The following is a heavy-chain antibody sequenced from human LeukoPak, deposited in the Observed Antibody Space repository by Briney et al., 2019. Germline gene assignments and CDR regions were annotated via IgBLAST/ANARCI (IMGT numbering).Heavy chain of an antibody. Sequence: GGSLRLSCAASGFTFSDYYVSWIRQAPGKGLEWVSYISSSTSYTNYADSVKGRFTISRDNAKNSLYLQMNSLRAEDTAVYYCATDRSSSSWFDYWGQGTLVTVSS. V-gene: IGHV3-11*05. CDR3: ATDRSSSSWFDY. J-gene: IGHJ4*02. CDR2: ISSSTSYT. CDR1: GFTFSDYY. D-gene: IGHD6-13*01.